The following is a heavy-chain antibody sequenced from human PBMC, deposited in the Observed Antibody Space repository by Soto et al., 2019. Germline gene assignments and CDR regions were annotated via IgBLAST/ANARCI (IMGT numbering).Heavy chain of an antibody. CDR3: AREGGRYCTGGSCQVDY. CDR1: GGTMSSSSYS. J-gene: IGHJ4*02. D-gene: IGHD2-15*01. V-gene: IGHV4-39*02. Sequence: SETLSLRYTGSGGTMSSSSYSGCCIRQPPGKGLEWIGSIYYSGNTYYTPSLKSRVTISVDTSKNQFSLKLSSVTAADTAVYYCAREGGRYCTGGSCQVDYWGQGTLVTVS. CDR2: IYYSGNT.